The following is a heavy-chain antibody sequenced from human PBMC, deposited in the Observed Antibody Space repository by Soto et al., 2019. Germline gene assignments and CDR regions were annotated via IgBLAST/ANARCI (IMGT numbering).Heavy chain of an antibody. V-gene: IGHV1-3*01. CDR1: GETFTSYA. J-gene: IGHJ4*02. D-gene: IGHD1-7*01. CDR3: ARGYFYAITGTEFDY. CDR2: INAGNGNT. Sequence: ASVKVSCTASGETFTSYAMHWVRQAPGQRLEWMGWINAGNGNTKYSQKFQGRVTVTRDTSASTAYMELSSLRSEDTAVYYCARGYFYAITGTEFDYWGQGTLVTVSS.